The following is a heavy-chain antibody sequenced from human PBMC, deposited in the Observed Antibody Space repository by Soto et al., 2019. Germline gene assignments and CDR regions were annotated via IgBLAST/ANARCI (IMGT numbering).Heavy chain of an antibody. CDR2: ISWNSASI. J-gene: IGHJ4*02. Sequence: PRRSLRLSCAASGSTVSSYAMSWVRQAPGKGLEWVSGISWNSASIGYADSVKGRFTISRDNAKNSLYLQINSLSAEDTALYYCAKDTRGAGAGTVDYWGQGTLVTVPS. CDR3: AKDTRGAGAGTVDY. V-gene: IGHV3-9*01. CDR1: GSTVSSYA. D-gene: IGHD6-19*01.